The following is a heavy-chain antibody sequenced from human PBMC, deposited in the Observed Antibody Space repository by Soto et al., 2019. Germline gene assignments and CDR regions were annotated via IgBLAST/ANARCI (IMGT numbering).Heavy chain of an antibody. CDR1: SGSISSSNW. D-gene: IGHD3-10*01. J-gene: IGHJ6*03. Sequence: QVQLQESGPGLVKPSGTLSLTCAVSSGSISSSNWWSWVRQPPGKGLEWIGEIYHSGSTNYNPSLKSRVTISVDKSKNQFSLKLSYVTAADTAVYYCARGQILWFGESSYMDVWGKGTTVTVSS. CDR2: IYHSGST. CDR3: ARGQILWFGESSYMDV. V-gene: IGHV4-4*02.